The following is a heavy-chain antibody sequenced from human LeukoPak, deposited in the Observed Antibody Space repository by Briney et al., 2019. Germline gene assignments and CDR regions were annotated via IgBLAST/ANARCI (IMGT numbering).Heavy chain of an antibody. CDR1: GFTFSSYA. V-gene: IGHV3-64*01. D-gene: IGHD5-18*01. CDR3: ARDGGGYSYGCEYYYYMDV. Sequence: TGGSLRLSCAASGFTFSSYAMHWVRQAPGKGLEYVSAISSNGGSTYYANSVKGRFTISRDNSKNTLYLQMGSLRAEDMAVYYCARDGGGYSYGCEYYYYMDVWGKGTTVTISS. J-gene: IGHJ6*03. CDR2: ISSNGGST.